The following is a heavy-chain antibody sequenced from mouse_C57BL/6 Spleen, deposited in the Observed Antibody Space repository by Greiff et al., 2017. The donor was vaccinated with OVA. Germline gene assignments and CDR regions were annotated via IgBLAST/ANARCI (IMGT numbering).Heavy chain of an antibody. CDR1: GYTFTSYW. J-gene: IGHJ1*03. CDR2: IDPSDSYT. V-gene: IGHV1-50*01. CDR3: ARGYFDV. Sequence: VHLQQPGAELVKPGTSVKLSCKASGYTFTSYWMQWVKQRPGQGLEWIGEIDPSDSYTNYNQKFKGKATLTVDTSSSTAYMQLSSLTSEDSAVYYCARGYFDVWGTGTTVTVSS.